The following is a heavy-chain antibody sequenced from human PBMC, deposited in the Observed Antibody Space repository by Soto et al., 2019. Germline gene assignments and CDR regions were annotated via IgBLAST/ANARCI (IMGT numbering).Heavy chain of an antibody. CDR2: INPKSGGT. V-gene: IGHV1-2*04. D-gene: IGHD2-8*01. CDR3: ARGDSTDCSNGVCSFFYNHDMDV. Sequence: ASVKVSCKAFGYSFTDYHIHWVRQAPGQGLEWLGRINPKSGGTSTAQKFQGWVTMTTDTSISTASMELTRLTSDDTAIYYCARGDSTDCSNGVCSFFYNHDMDVWGQGTTVTVSS. J-gene: IGHJ6*02. CDR1: GYSFTDYH.